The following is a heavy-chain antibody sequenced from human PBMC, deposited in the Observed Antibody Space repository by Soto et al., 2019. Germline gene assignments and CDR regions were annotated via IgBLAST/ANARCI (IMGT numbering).Heavy chain of an antibody. J-gene: IGHJ6*02. D-gene: IGHD6-13*01. CDR2: VSYDGNHK. V-gene: IGHV3-30*18. CDR3: AKDVGQQLVLNYGMDV. Sequence: QVQLVESGGGVIQPGTSLSLSCASSGFTFRSFGMYWVRQAPGKGLEWVAVVSYDGNHKYYADSVKGRFTVSRDNAKNMLYLQMHSLRGEDTAVYYCAKDVGQQLVLNYGMDVWGQGTTVTVSS. CDR1: GFTFRSFG.